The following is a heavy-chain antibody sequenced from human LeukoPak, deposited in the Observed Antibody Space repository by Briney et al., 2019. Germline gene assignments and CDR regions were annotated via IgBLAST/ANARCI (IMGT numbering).Heavy chain of an antibody. Sequence: LSLTCTVSGGSIDSYYWSWIRQAPGKGLEWVSYINSRGYTIYYVDSVKGRFTISRDNARNSLHLQMNSLRVEDTAVYYRAKGSGYSGYEGDVDYWGQGTLVTVSS. CDR2: INSRGYTI. V-gene: IGHV3-11*01. D-gene: IGHD5-12*01. CDR1: GGSIDSYY. CDR3: AKGSGYSGYEGDVDY. J-gene: IGHJ4*02.